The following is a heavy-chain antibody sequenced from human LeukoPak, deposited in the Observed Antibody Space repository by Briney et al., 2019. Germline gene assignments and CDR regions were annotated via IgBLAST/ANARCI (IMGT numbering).Heavy chain of an antibody. V-gene: IGHV1-18*01. CDR2: ISAYNGNT. D-gene: IGHD2-21*02. J-gene: IGHJ5*02. Sequence: ASVKVSCKASGYTFTSYGISWVRQAPGQGLEWMGWISAYNGNTNYAQKLQGRVTMTTDTSTSTAYMELRSLRSDDTAVYYCARDGRGRAYCGGDRYPREWFDPWGQGTLVTVSS. CDR1: GYTFTSYG. CDR3: ARDGRGRAYCGGDRYPREWFDP.